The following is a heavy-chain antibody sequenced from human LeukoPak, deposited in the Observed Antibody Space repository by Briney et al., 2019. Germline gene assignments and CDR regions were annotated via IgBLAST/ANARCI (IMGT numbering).Heavy chain of an antibody. CDR2: INPNSGGS. CDR1: GYTFTSYD. Sequence: ASVKVSCKASGYTFTSYDINWVRQATGQGLEWMGWINPNSGGSNYAQKFQGRVTMTRDTSISTAYMELSRLRSDDTAVYYCARSKYGSWFDPWGQGTLVTVSS. CDR3: ARSKYGSWFDP. D-gene: IGHD2-8*01. J-gene: IGHJ5*02. V-gene: IGHV1-2*02.